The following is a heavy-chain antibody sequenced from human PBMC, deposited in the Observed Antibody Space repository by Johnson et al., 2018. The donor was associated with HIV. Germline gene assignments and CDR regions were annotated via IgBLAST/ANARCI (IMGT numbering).Heavy chain of an antibody. Sequence: VQLVESGGDLVQPGGSLRLSCIGSGFTFSHNWMSWVRQAPGKGPEWVANINHDVSAIHYVDSVKGRFTISRDNAKRSLFLQMNSLRLEDTAVYYCAKVRWRRWDNEAFDSWGQGTMVTVS. CDR2: INHDVSAI. V-gene: IGHV3-7*01. CDR1: GFTFSHNW. CDR3: AKVRWRRWDNEAFDS. D-gene: IGHD1-26*01. J-gene: IGHJ3*02.